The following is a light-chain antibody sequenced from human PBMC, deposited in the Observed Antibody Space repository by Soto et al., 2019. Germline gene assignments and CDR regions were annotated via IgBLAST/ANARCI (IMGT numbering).Light chain of an antibody. CDR1: QSVSSN. Sequence: EIVMTQSPATLSVSPGERATLSCRASQSVSSNLAWYQQKPGQAPRLLIYGASTRATGIPARFSGSGSGTEFTLTISRLQSEDFAVYYGQQYNNWPFTFGPGTKVDIK. CDR2: GAS. CDR3: QQYNNWPFT. J-gene: IGKJ3*01. V-gene: IGKV3D-15*01.